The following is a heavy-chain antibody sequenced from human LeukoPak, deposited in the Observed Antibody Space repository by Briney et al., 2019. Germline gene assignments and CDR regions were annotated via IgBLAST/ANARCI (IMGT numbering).Heavy chain of an antibody. Sequence: GGSLRLSCAASGFTFSSYWMHWVRQAPGKGLVWVSVINNDGSGTNYADSVKGRSTISRDNAKNTLYLQMTSLGAEDTAVYYCVRGGFGHAMDVWGQGTTVTVSS. CDR3: VRGGFGHAMDV. V-gene: IGHV3-74*01. CDR2: INNDGSGT. D-gene: IGHD3-10*01. J-gene: IGHJ6*02. CDR1: GFTFSSYW.